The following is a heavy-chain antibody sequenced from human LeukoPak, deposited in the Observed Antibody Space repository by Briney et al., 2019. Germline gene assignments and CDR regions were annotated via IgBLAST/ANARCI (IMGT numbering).Heavy chain of an antibody. D-gene: IGHD4-23*01. Sequence: RTSETLSLTCPVSSYSISSDYYWGWIRQPPGKGLEWIGSIYHSGSTYYNPSLKSRVTISVDTSKNQFSLKLSSVTAADTAVYYCASWSTVVAFDYWGQGTLVTVSS. J-gene: IGHJ4*02. V-gene: IGHV4-38-2*01. CDR2: IYHSGST. CDR1: SYSISSDYY. CDR3: ASWSTVVAFDY.